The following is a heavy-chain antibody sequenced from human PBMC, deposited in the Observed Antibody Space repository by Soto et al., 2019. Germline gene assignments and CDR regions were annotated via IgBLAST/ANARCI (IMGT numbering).Heavy chain of an antibody. CDR1: GGSISYEYYH. D-gene: IGHD2-21*02. J-gene: IGHJ6*02. Sequence: QVQLQQSGPGLVKPSQTLSLTCTVSGGSISYEYYHWTWIRQSPGKGLEWIGYIHYSGSIIYNQSFKSRVTRSVDTSKNQSSLQLSSVTAADTAVYFCAREDAGGDRDYYGLDVWGQGTTVTVSS. V-gene: IGHV4-30-4*08. CDR3: AREDAGGDRDYYGLDV. CDR2: IHYSGSI.